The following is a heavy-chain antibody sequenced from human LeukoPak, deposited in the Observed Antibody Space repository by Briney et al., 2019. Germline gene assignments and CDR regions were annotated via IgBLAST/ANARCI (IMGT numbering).Heavy chain of an antibody. CDR3: AKDSRNWNPLYYFDY. J-gene: IGHJ4*02. Sequence: GGSLRLSCAASGFTFSSYAMTWVRQAPGKGLEWVSGISDSGGSTNYADSVKGRFTISRDNSKNTLYLQMNSLRAEDTAVYYCAKDSRNWNPLYYFDYWGQGTLVTVSS. D-gene: IGHD1-20*01. CDR1: GFTFSSYA. CDR2: ISDSGGST. V-gene: IGHV3-23*01.